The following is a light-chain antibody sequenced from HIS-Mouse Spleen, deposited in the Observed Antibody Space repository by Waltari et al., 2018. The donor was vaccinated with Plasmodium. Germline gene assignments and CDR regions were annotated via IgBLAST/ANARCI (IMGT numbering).Light chain of an antibody. J-gene: IGKJ2*01. Sequence: DIQMTQSPSSLSASVGDRVPIHCQASQDISNYLNWYQQKAGKAPKLLIYDASNLETGVPSRFSGSGSGTDFTFTISSLQPEDIATYYCQQYDNLPPYTFGQGTKLEIK. CDR3: QQYDNLPPYT. V-gene: IGKV1-33*01. CDR1: QDISNY. CDR2: DAS.